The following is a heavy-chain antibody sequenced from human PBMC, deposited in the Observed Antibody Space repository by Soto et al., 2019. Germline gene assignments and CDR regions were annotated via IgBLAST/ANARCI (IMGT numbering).Heavy chain of an antibody. D-gene: IGHD3-10*01. V-gene: IGHV4-31*03. CDR1: GGSISSGGYY. CDR3: ARGLIRRAGSVGAFDP. J-gene: IGHJ5*02. CDR2: IYYSGST. Sequence: QVQLQESGPGLVKPSQTLSLTCTVSGGSISSGGYYWSWIRQHPGKGLEWIGYIYYSGSTYYNPSLKSRVTISVDTPKNQFSLKLGSVTAADTAVYYCARGLIRRAGSVGAFDPWGQGTLVTVSS.